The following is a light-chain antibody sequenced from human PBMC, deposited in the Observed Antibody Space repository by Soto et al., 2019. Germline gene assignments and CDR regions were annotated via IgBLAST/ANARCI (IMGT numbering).Light chain of an antibody. Sequence: EIVMTQSPATLSVSPGERATLSCRASQSISSNLAWYQEKPGQAPRLLISDASTRATGIPARFSGSGSGTEFTLTISSLQSEDFAVYYCQQYGSSPRTFGQGTKVDIK. CDR2: DAS. V-gene: IGKV3-15*01. CDR1: QSISSN. CDR3: QQYGSSPRT. J-gene: IGKJ1*01.